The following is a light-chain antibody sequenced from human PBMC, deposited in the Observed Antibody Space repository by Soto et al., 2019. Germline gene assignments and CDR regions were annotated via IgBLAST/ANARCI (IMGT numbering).Light chain of an antibody. Sequence: ELTQSAGNRYLLPGERATLFSRASQSVNSRSLAWYQQKPGQAPRLLIYDASSRATGIPDRFSASGSGTDFTLTISSLEPEDFAVYYCQQYVASPYTFGQGTKVDIK. CDR1: QSVNSRS. V-gene: IGKV3-20*01. CDR3: QQYVASPYT. CDR2: DAS. J-gene: IGKJ2*01.